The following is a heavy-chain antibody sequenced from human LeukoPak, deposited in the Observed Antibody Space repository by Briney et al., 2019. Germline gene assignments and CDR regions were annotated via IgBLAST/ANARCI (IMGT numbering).Heavy chain of an antibody. CDR3: ARGGPYCGGDCYSGLDY. CDR1: GYSFTSYW. D-gene: IGHD2-21*02. CDR2: IYSGDSDT. Sequence: GESLKISCKGSGYSFTSYWIGWVRQMPGKGLEWMGIIYSGDSDTRYSPSFQGQVTISADKSISTAYLQWSSLKASDTAMYYCARGGPYCGGDCYSGLDYWGQGTLVTVSS. J-gene: IGHJ4*02. V-gene: IGHV5-51*01.